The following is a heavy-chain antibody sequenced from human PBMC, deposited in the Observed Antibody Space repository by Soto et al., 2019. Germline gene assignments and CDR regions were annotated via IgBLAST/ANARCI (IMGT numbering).Heavy chain of an antibody. V-gene: IGHV1-18*01. CDR1: GYTFTSYG. Sequence: ASVKVSCKASGYTFTSYGISWVRQAPGQGLEWMGWISAYNGNTNYAQKLQGRVTMTTDTSTSTAYMELRSLRSDDTAVYYCARDRGGAIFGVVTITYYYYGMDVWGKGTTVTVSS. J-gene: IGHJ6*04. D-gene: IGHD3-3*01. CDR2: ISAYNGNT. CDR3: ARDRGGAIFGVVTITYYYYGMDV.